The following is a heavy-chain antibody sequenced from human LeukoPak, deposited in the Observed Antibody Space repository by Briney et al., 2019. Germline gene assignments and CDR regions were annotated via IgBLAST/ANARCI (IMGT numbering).Heavy chain of an antibody. CDR3: AKTAKYYYGSETYFFFEE. CDR1: GGSISSYY. Sequence: SETLSLTCTVSGGSISSYYWSWIRQPPGKGLEWIGNIYYSGSTHYNPSLRSRVSMSVDTSKNHFSLNLTSVTAADTAVYYCAKTAKYYYGSETYFFFEEWGQGTLVTVSS. CDR2: IYYSGST. J-gene: IGHJ4*02. V-gene: IGHV4-59*12. D-gene: IGHD3-10*01.